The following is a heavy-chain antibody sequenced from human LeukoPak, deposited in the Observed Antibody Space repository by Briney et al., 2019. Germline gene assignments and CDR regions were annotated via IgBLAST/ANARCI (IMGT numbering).Heavy chain of an antibody. D-gene: IGHD2-2*01. CDR3: ARGGLGYCTSSSCYSHLPFDY. V-gene: IGHV4-38-2*02. CDR1: GYSIRSGFY. CDR2: IYESGST. Sequence: SETLSLTCTVSGYSIRSGFYWAWIRQPPGKEPEWIGSIYESGSTYYTWPLKSRVTMSVDTSKNQFSLNLTSLTAADTAVYYCARGGLGYCTSSSCYSHLPFDYWGEGILVTVCS. J-gene: IGHJ4*02.